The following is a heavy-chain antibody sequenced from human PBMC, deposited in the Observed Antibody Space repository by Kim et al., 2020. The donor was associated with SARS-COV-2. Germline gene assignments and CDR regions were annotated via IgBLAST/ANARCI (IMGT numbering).Heavy chain of an antibody. D-gene: IGHD2-15*01. CDR2: IYYDGNT. CDR1: GFSVNRFY. CDR3: ARDHLDGFNI. J-gene: IGHJ4*02. V-gene: IGHV3-53*01. Sequence: GGSLRLSCAASGFSVNRFYMTWVRQAPGKGLEWVSVIYYDGNTDYADSVRGRFTISRDSSKNTLYFQMNSLRADDTAVYYCARDHLDGFNIWGQGTLVTV.